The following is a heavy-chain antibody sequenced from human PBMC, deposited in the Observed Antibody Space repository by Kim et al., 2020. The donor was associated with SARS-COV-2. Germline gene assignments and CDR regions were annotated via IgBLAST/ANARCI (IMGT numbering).Heavy chain of an antibody. J-gene: IGHJ6*02. D-gene: IGHD3-9*01. CDR1: GDSISSGGFY. V-gene: IGHV4-61*08. CDR3: ARDPLYYDILTGYYNGGMDV. Sequence: SETLSLTCIVSGDSISSGGFYWNWIRQPPGKGLEWIGYIHPTGSTKYNPSLKSRVTILVDTSKNQISLKLNSVAASDTAVYYCARDPLYYDILTGYYNGGMDVWGQGTTVTV. CDR2: IHPTGST.